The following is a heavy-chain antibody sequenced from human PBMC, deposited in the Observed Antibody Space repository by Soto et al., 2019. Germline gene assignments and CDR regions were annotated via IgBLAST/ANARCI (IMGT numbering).Heavy chain of an antibody. Sequence: EVHLAETGGGLIQPGGSLRLSCVVSEFSVSGHYMSWVRQAPGKGLEWVSHITRDGRTYYADSVRGRFTIARDNSKNTLWLQMDSLRVEDTAVYFCATTRGSSYDYWGQGTLVTVSS. CDR1: EFSVSGHY. V-gene: IGHV3-53*02. D-gene: IGHD2-15*01. CDR3: ATTRGSSYDY. CDR2: ITRDGRT. J-gene: IGHJ4*02.